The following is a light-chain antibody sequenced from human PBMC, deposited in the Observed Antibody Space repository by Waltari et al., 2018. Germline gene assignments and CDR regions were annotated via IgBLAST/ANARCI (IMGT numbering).Light chain of an antibody. J-gene: IGLJ3*02. CDR1: NSNIGSNF. Sequence: QSVLTQPPSVSGTPGQRVTISCSGSNSNIGSNFVNWYQQLPGKAPKLLIYNDNLGPAGVPDRSSASKSGTSAALAITGLQSEDEADYYCAVWDDSLGGVFGGGTKLTVL. CDR3: AVWDDSLGGV. CDR2: NDN. V-gene: IGLV1-44*01.